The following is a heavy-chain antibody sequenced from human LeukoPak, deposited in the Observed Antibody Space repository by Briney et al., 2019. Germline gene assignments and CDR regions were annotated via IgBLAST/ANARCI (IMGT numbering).Heavy chain of an antibody. J-gene: IGHJ5*02. CDR1: GLTVSSNY. D-gene: IGHD6-25*01. CDR2: IFSGGGT. Sequence: PGGSLRLSCVVSGLTVSSNYMTWVRQAPGKGLEWVSLIFSGGGTYYADSVKGRFTISRDSSKNTLYLQMNSLRAEDTALYYCARDPGAAAGNLWSWGQGTLVTVSS. V-gene: IGHV3-66*01. CDR3: ARDPGAAAGNLWS.